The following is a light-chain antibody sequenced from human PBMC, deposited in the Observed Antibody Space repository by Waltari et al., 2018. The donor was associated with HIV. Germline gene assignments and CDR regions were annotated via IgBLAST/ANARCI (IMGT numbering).Light chain of an antibody. CDR2: EVY. CDR3: CSYAGSRTHWV. CDR1: SREVGSYNL. J-gene: IGLJ3*02. Sequence: QSALTQPASVSGSPGQSITISCTGSSREVGSYNLVSWYQHHPGKAPKLMIYEVYHRPSGVSNRFSGSKSGDTAFLTISGLQAEDEAAYYCCSYAGSRTHWVFGGGTKLTVL. V-gene: IGLV2-23*02.